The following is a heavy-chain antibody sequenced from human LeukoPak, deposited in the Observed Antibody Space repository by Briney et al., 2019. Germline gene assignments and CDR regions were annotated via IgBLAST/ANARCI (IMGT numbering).Heavy chain of an antibody. V-gene: IGHV3-23*01. Sequence: GGSLRLSCAASGFTFSSSAMSWVRQAPGKGLEWVSTVCGSGATTYYADSVKGRFTISRDNSKNTLYLQVNSLRAEDTAVYYCAKDGECSSTSCSLDYWGQGTLVTVSS. CDR3: AKDGECSSTSCSLDY. J-gene: IGHJ4*02. CDR2: VCGSGATT. D-gene: IGHD2-2*01. CDR1: GFTFSSSA.